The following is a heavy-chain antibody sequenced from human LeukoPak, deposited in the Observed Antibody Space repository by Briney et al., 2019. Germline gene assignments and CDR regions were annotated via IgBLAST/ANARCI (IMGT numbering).Heavy chain of an antibody. V-gene: IGHV1-46*01. D-gene: IGHD4-23*01. CDR3: ARNNPDYGGSNLFDY. CDR2: ISPSGGST. CDR1: GDTFMIYY. Sequence: ASVKVSCTASGDTFMIYYIHWVRQAPGQGLEWMGIISPSGGSTNYAQKFQGRVTMTRDTSTSTAYMDLSSLRSEDTAVYYCARNNPDYGGSNLFDYWGQGTLVTVSS. J-gene: IGHJ4*02.